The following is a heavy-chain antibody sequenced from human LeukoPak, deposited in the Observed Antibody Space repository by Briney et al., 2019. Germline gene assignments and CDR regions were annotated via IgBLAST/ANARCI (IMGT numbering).Heavy chain of an antibody. CDR1: GFTFSSYA. D-gene: IGHD3-22*01. V-gene: IGHV3-23*01. CDR2: ISGSGSTT. Sequence: GGSLRLSCAASGFTFSSYAMTWVRQAPGKGLEWVSAISGSGSTTYYADSVKGRFTISRDNSKNTLYLQMNSLRAEDTAVYYCAKDLSGGYYLIFDYWGQGTLVTVSS. CDR3: AKDLSGGYYLIFDY. J-gene: IGHJ4*02.